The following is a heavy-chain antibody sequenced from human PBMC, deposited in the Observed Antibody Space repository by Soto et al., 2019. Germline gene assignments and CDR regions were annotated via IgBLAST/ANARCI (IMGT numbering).Heavy chain of an antibody. CDR1: GDSVSSKSAA. CDR3: ARDQDEGAAAYPTYYYYGMDV. D-gene: IGHD1-26*01. CDR2: TYYRSKWYS. J-gene: IGHJ6*02. Sequence: SQTLSLTCAISGDSVSSKSAAWNWIRQSPSRGLEWLGRTYYRSKWYSDFALSVKSRITINPDTSKNQFSLHLNSVTPEDTAVYFCARDQDEGAAAYPTYYYYGMDVWGQGTTVTVSS. V-gene: IGHV6-1*01.